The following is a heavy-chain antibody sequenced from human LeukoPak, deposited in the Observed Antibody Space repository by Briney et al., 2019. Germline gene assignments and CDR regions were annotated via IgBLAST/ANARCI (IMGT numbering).Heavy chain of an antibody. J-gene: IGHJ4*02. CDR1: GFSLSTSGVG. V-gene: IGHV2-5*01. D-gene: IGHD2-2*01. Sequence: SGPTLVNPTQTLTLTCTFSGFSLSTSGVGVGWIRQPPVKALEWLALIYWNDDKRYSPSLKSRLTITKDTSKTQVVLTMTNMDPVDTATYYCAHRPSLYCSSTSCYHEFDYWGQGTLVTVSS. CDR3: AHRPSLYCSSTSCYHEFDY. CDR2: IYWNDDK.